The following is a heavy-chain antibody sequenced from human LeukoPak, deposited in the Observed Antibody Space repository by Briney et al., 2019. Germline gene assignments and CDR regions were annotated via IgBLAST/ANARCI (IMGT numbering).Heavy chain of an antibody. CDR3: ARVPHAEYCSSTSCYLAY. D-gene: IGHD2-2*01. CDR2: IWYDGSNK. CDR1: GFTFSSYG. J-gene: IGHJ4*02. Sequence: GGSLRLSCAASGFTFSSYGMHWVRQAPGKGLEWVAVIWYDGSNKYYADSVKGRFTISRDNSKNTLYLQMNSLRAEDTAVYYCARVPHAEYCSSTSCYLAYWGQGTLVTV. V-gene: IGHV3-33*01.